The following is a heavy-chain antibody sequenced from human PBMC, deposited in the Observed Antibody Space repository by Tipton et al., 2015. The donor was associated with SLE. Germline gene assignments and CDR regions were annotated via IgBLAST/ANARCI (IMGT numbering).Heavy chain of an antibody. CDR1: GFTVSSNY. V-gene: IGHV4-39*07. J-gene: IGHJ2*01. CDR2: IYYSGST. CDR3: ARVGEPNHYDFWSGYHYWYLDL. Sequence: LRLSCAASGFTVSSNYMSWVRQAPGKGLEWVGSIYYSGSTYYNPSLKSRVAISVDTSKNQFSLKLSSVTAADTAVYYCARVGEPNHYDFWSGYHYWYLDLWGRGTLVTVSS. D-gene: IGHD3-3*01.